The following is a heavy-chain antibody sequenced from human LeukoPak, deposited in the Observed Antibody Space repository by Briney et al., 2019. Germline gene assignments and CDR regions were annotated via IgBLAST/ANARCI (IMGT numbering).Heavy chain of an antibody. CDR1: GYTFTDYD. D-gene: IGHD3-10*01. CDR2: VSPYNGNT. CDR3: ARNGRVRRVVKDLFEY. V-gene: IGHV1-18*01. J-gene: IGHJ4*02. Sequence: ASVRVSCKTSGYTFTDYDITWVRRAPGQGLEWMGRVSPYNGNTYYSQRFQDRVTITKDTSTGTAYMDLRNLRTDDTAMYYCARNGRVRRVVKDLFEYWGQGTLVAVPS.